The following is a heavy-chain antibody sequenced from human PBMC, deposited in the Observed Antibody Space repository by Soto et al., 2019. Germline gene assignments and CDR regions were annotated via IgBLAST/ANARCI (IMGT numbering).Heavy chain of an antibody. CDR1: GGSFSGYY. D-gene: IGHD1-26*01. V-gene: IGHV4-34*01. Sequence: SETLSLTCAVYGGSFSGYYWSWIRQPPGKGLEWIGEINHSGSTNYNPSLKSRVTISVDTSKNQFSLKLSSVTAADTAVYYCASQLYSGSSNAFDIWGQGTMVTVSS. CDR2: INHSGST. J-gene: IGHJ3*02. CDR3: ASQLYSGSSNAFDI.